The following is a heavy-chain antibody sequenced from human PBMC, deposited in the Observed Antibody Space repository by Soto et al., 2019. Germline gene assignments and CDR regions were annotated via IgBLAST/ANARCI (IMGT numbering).Heavy chain of an antibody. CDR3: ARVLYYYDRSGYWGY. CDR2: ISSSSSTI. V-gene: IGHV3-48*02. D-gene: IGHD3-22*01. Sequence: PGGSLRLSCAASGFTFSSYSMNWVRQAPGKGLEWVSYISSSSSTIYYADSVKGRFTISRDNAKNSLYLQMNSLGDEDTAVYYCARVLYYYDRSGYWGYWGQGTLVTVSS. CDR1: GFTFSSYS. J-gene: IGHJ4*02.